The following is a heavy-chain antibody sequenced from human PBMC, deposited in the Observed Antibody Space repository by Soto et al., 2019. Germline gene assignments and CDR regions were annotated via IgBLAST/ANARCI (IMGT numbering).Heavy chain of an antibody. Sequence: VQLVESGGGVVQPGRSLRLSCAASGFTFSDYAMHWVRQAPGKGLEWVAVVSHDGRNTHYADSVKGRVTISRDSSKNTVSLAMTSLRAEDTAVDYCAKGGRQWLVTSDFNYWGQGALVTVSS. J-gene: IGHJ4*02. CDR1: GFTFSDYA. CDR2: VSHDGRNT. CDR3: AKGGRQWLVTSDFNY. V-gene: IGHV3-30*18. D-gene: IGHD6-19*01.